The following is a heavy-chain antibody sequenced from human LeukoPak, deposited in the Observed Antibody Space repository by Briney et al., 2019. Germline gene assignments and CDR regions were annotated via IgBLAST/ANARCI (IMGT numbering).Heavy chain of an antibody. Sequence: ASVKVSCKASVGTFSSYAISWVRQAPGQGLEWMGWISAVNGDANSAHKFRGRLSMTMDTSTSTAYMELRSLRSDDTALYFCARDYKSSCSGATCLYFDYWGQGTLVTVSS. V-gene: IGHV1-18*01. J-gene: IGHJ4*02. CDR3: ARDYKSSCSGATCLYFDY. CDR2: ISAVNGDA. CDR1: VGTFSSYA. D-gene: IGHD2-15*01.